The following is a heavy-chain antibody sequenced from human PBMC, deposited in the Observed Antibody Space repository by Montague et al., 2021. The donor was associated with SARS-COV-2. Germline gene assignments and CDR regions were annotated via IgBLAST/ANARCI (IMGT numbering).Heavy chain of an antibody. J-gene: IGHJ4*02. CDR1: GGSISSGSYY. Sequence: TLSPTCTVSGGSISSGSYYWSWIRQPAGKGLEWIGCIYTSGTTDYSFSLKSRVTISVDTSKNQFSLKLTSVTAADTAVYYCARAHSGSWAHLDNWGQGSLVTVSS. CDR3: ARAHSGSWAHLDN. D-gene: IGHD5-12*01. CDR2: IYTSGTT. V-gene: IGHV4-61*02.